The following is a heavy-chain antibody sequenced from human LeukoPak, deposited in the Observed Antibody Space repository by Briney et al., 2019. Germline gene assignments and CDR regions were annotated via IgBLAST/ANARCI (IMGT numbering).Heavy chain of an antibody. CDR3: AIAIHSGSPAIDF. CDR2: TRYDESKT. D-gene: IGHD1-26*01. J-gene: IGHJ4*02. CDR1: GFTFSSNY. Sequence: GGSLRLSCAASGFTFSSNYMNWVRQTPGKGLDWVAFTRYDESKTFYGDSVRGRFTISRDNSKNTLYLQMNSLTTDDSALSYCAIAIHSGSPAIDFRGQGTLVTVSS. V-gene: IGHV3-30*02.